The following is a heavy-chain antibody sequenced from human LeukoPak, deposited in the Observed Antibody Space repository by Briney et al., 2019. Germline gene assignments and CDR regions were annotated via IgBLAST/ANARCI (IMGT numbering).Heavy chain of an antibody. CDR2: ISSSSNTI. Sequence: PGGSLRLSCAASGLTFSNYYMNSVRQAPGKGLEWDSYISSSSNTIYYVDSVKGRFTISRDNAKNSLYLPMNSLRDEDTALCYSERVPRYSAGYGTGVYRADGFDIWGQGTMVTVSS. J-gene: IGHJ3*02. D-gene: IGHD2-21*01. V-gene: IGHV3-48*02. CDR1: GLTFSNYY. CDR3: ERVPRYSAGYGTGVYRADGFDI.